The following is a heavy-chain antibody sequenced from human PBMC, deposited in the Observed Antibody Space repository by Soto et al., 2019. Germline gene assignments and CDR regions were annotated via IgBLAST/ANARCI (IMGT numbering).Heavy chain of an antibody. J-gene: IGHJ3*02. CDR1: GGTFSSYA. V-gene: IGHV1-69*13. CDR2: IIPIFGTA. D-gene: IGHD3-22*01. Sequence: ASVKVSCKASGGTFSSYAISWVRQAPGQGLEWMGGIIPIFGTANYAQKFQGRVTITADESTSTAYMELSSLRSEDTAVYYCANQPNGADYYDSSGTGAFDIWGQGTMVTVSS. CDR3: ANQPNGADYYDSSGTGAFDI.